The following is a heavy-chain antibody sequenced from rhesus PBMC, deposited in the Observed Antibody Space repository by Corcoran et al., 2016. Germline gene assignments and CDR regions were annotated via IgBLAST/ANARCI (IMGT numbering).Heavy chain of an antibody. V-gene: IGHV4-169*01. CDR1: GGSISSSY. CDR2: IYGSGRRT. Sequence: QLQLQESGPGLVKPSETLSVTCAVSGGSISSSYWSWIRQAPGKGLEWIGYIYGSGRRTNHNPSLKSRGTLSVDTSKNQRSLKLSSVTAADTAVYYCAACIAAAGTAAFDYWGQGVLVTVSS. CDR3: AACIAAAGTAAFDY. J-gene: IGHJ4*01. D-gene: IGHD6-25*01.